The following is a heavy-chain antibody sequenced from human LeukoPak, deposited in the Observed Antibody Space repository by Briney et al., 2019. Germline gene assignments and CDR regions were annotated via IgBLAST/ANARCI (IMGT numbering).Heavy chain of an antibody. CDR1: GYTFTSYG. Sequence: GASVKVSCKASGYTFTSYGISWVRQAPGQGLEWMGWISAYNGNTNYAQKLQGRVTMTTDTSTSTAYMELRSLRSDDTAVYYCARDGRRYCSSTSCSYFDYWGQGTLVTVCS. D-gene: IGHD2-2*01. CDR2: ISAYNGNT. CDR3: ARDGRRYCSSTSCSYFDY. J-gene: IGHJ4*02. V-gene: IGHV1-18*01.